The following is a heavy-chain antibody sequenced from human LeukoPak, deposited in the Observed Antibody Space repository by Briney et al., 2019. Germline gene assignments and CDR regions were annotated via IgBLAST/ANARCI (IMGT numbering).Heavy chain of an antibody. V-gene: IGHV4-34*01. CDR1: GGSFSGYY. CDR3: ARRLGGTSTGFDY. CDR2: INHSGST. J-gene: IGHJ4*02. Sequence: TSETLSLTCAVYGGSFSGYYWSWIRQPPGKGLEWIGEINHSGSTKYNPSLKSRVTTSVDTSKNQFSLKLSSVTAADTAVYCCARRLGGTSTGFDYWGQGTLVTVSS. D-gene: IGHD2-2*01.